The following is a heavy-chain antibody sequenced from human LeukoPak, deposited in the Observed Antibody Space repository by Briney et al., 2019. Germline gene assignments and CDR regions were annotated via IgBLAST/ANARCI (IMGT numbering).Heavy chain of an antibody. Sequence: SETLSLTCTVSGGSISSRSHYWCWIRQPPGKGLEWLGSIYYSGSTSYNPSLKRRVTISVDTSKNQFSLKLSSVTAADTAVYYCARGRIANFDYWGQGTLVTVSS. CDR3: ARGRIANFDY. J-gene: IGHJ4*02. V-gene: IGHV4-39*07. D-gene: IGHD6-13*01. CDR1: GGSISSRSHY. CDR2: IYYSGST.